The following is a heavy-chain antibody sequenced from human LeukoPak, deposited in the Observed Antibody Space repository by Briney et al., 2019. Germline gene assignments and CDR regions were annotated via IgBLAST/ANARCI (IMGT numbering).Heavy chain of an antibody. D-gene: IGHD3-10*01. CDR3: ARVDYGSGSYFDL. CDR2: IYSGGDT. V-gene: IGHV3-66*01. Sequence: GGSLRLSCAASGFTVNNNYMSWVRQAPGKGLEWVSIIYSGGDTNYADSVKGRLTISRDNSKNTLFLQMNSLRADDTAVYYCARVDYGSGSYFDLWVQGTLVTVSS. J-gene: IGHJ4*02. CDR1: GFTVNNNY.